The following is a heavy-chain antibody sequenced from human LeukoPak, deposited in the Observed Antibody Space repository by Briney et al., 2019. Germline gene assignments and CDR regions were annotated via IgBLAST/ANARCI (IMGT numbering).Heavy chain of an antibody. CDR3: ARKWELPSFDY. CDR2: ISSSGTYI. Sequence: GSLRLSCAASGFPFEDYAMHWVRQAPGKGLEWVSSISSSGTYIYYRDSVKGRFASSRDNAKNSLYLQMNSLRAEDTAVYYCARKWELPSFDYWGQGTLVTVSS. V-gene: IGHV3-21*01. CDR1: GFPFEDYA. D-gene: IGHD1-26*01. J-gene: IGHJ4*02.